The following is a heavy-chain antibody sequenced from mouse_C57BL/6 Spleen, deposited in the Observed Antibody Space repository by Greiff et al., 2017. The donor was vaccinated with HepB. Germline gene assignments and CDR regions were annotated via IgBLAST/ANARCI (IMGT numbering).Heavy chain of an antibody. J-gene: IGHJ2*01. CDR3: TRDGDYGYYFDY. CDR2: ISSGGDYI. D-gene: IGHD2-13*01. CDR1: GFTFSSYA. V-gene: IGHV5-9-1*02. Sequence: EVKLMESGEGLVKPGGSLKLSCAASGFTFSSYAMSWVRQTPEKRLEWVAYISSGGDYIYYADTVKGRFTISRDNARNTLYLQMSSLKSEDTAMYYCTRDGDYGYYFDYWGQGTTLTVSS.